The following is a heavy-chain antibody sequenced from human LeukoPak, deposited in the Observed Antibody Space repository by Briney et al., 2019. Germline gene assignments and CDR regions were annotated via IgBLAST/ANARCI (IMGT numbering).Heavy chain of an antibody. J-gene: IGHJ4*02. V-gene: IGHV3-23*01. D-gene: IGHD4-17*01. CDR3: AKHISDYGDLYEY. Sequence: GGSLRLSCVASGFTFSSYAMTWVRQAPGKGLEWVSVITGSGGSTYYADSVRGRFTISRDNSKNTLYLQMNSLRAEDTAVYYCAKHISDYGDLYEYWGQGTLVTASS. CDR2: ITGSGGST. CDR1: GFTFSSYA.